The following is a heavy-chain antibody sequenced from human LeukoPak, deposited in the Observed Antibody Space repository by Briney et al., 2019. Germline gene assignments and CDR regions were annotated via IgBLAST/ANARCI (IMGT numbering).Heavy chain of an antibody. CDR1: GFTFSSYE. CDR3: AREVNYDFWSGSPYYYYYGMDV. D-gene: IGHD3-3*01. V-gene: IGHV3-48*03. J-gene: IGHJ6*02. CDR2: ISSSGSTI. Sequence: PGRSLRLSCAASGFTFSSYEMNWVRQAPGKGLEWVSYISSSGSTIYYADSVKGRFTISRDNAKNSLYLQMNSLRAEDTAVYYCAREVNYDFWSGSPYYYYYGMDVWGQGTTVAVSS.